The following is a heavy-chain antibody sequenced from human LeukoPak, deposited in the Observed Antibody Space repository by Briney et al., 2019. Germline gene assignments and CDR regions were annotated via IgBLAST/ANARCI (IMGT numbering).Heavy chain of an antibody. Sequence: GGSLRLSCAASGLTFGSYGMSWVRQAPGRGLEWVSAISTTGGTTYYADSVRGRFTISRDNSRNTLYLQMNSLRAEDTAIYYCAKNGDRGAYCSGGTCYPYYYYYMDVWGKGTTVTISS. D-gene: IGHD2-15*01. J-gene: IGHJ6*03. CDR2: ISTTGGTT. V-gene: IGHV3-23*01. CDR1: GLTFGSYG. CDR3: AKNGDRGAYCSGGTCYPYYYYYMDV.